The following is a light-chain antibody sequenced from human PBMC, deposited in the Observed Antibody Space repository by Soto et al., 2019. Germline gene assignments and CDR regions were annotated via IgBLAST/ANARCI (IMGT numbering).Light chain of an antibody. V-gene: IGKV3-20*01. J-gene: IGKJ1*01. CDR3: QQYTDWPLT. CDR1: QSVTSNY. CDR2: GLS. Sequence: EVVMTQSPATLSVSPGERATLSCRASQSVTSNYLAWYHQKPGQAPRLLIYGLSSRATGDPDRFSGSGSGTDFTLTISRLEPEDFAVYYCQQYTDWPLTFGQGTKVEVK.